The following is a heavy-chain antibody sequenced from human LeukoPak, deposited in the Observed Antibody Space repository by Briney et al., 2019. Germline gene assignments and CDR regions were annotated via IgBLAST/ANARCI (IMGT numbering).Heavy chain of an antibody. CDR2: INSDGSST. Sequence: GGSLRLSCAASGFTFSSYWMHWVRQAPGKGLVWVSRINSDGSSTSYADSVKGRFTISRDNAKNTLYLQMNSLRAEDTAVYYCARDQEGGNYYDSSGQFDYWGQGTQVTVSS. J-gene: IGHJ4*02. D-gene: IGHD3-22*01. V-gene: IGHV3-74*01. CDR1: GFTFSSYW. CDR3: ARDQEGGNYYDSSGQFDY.